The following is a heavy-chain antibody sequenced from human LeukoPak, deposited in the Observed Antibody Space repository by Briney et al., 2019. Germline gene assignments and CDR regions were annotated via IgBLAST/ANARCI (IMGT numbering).Heavy chain of an antibody. V-gene: IGHV1-8*03. CDR1: GYSFTSYD. J-gene: IGHJ4*02. CDR2: MNPNSGNT. Sequence: ASVKVSCKASGYSFTSYDINWVRQATGQGLEWMGWMNPNSGNTGYAQKFQGRVTITRNTSISTDYMELSSLRSEDPAVHLCARARRYCSSTSCYADFHYWGQGTLVTVSS. D-gene: IGHD2-2*01. CDR3: ARARRYCSSTSCYADFHY.